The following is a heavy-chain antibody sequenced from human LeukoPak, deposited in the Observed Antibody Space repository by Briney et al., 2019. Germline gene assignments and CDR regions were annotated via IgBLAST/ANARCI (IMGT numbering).Heavy chain of an antibody. J-gene: IGHJ4*02. CDR3: ARDLWGERETAAGTTKI. CDR2: ISAYNGNT. D-gene: IGHD6-13*01. Sequence: GASVKVSCKASGYTFTSYGISWVRQAPGQGLEWMGWISAYNGNTNYAQKLQGRVTMTTDTSTSTAYMELRSLRSDDTAVYYCARDLWGERETAAGTTKIWGQGTLVTVSS. V-gene: IGHV1-18*01. CDR1: GYTFTSYG.